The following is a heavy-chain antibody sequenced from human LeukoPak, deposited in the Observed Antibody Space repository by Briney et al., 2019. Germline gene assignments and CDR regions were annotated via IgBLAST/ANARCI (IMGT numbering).Heavy chain of an antibody. J-gene: IGHJ4*02. CDR2: LYSGGIT. Sequence: PGGSLRLSCAASGFTVSSNYMSWVRQAPGKGLEWVSVLYSGGITYYADSVKGRFTISRDNSKNTLYLQMNSLRAEDTAVYYCARIVGAKFDYWGQGTLVTVSS. V-gene: IGHV3-66*01. CDR3: ARIVGAKFDY. D-gene: IGHD1-26*01. CDR1: GFTVSSNY.